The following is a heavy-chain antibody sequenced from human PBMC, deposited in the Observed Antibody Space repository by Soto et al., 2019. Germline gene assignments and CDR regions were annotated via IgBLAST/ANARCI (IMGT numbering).Heavy chain of an antibody. Sequence: SETLSLTCTVSGGSISSSIYYWGWIRQPPGKGLEWIGSIYYSGSTYYNPSLKSRVTISVDTSKNQFSLKLSSVTAADTAVYYCSRVGATRKDYYYGMDVWGQGTTVTVSS. V-gene: IGHV4-39*01. CDR2: IYYSGST. D-gene: IGHD1-26*01. J-gene: IGHJ6*02. CDR3: SRVGATRKDYYYGMDV. CDR1: GGSISSSIYY.